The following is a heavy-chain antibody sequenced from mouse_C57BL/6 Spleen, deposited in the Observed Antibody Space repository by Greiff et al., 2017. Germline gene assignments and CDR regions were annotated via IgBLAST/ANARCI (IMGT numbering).Heavy chain of an antibody. CDR3: ARSGSSPMDY. J-gene: IGHJ4*01. D-gene: IGHD1-1*01. V-gene: IGHV1-52*01. Sequence: QVQLQQPGAELVRPGSSVKLSCKASGYTFTSYWMHWVKQRPIQGLEWIGNIDPSDSETHYNQKFKDKATLTVDKSSSTAYMQLSSLTSEDSAVYYCARSGSSPMDYWGQGTSVTVSS. CDR1: GYTFTSYW. CDR2: IDPSDSET.